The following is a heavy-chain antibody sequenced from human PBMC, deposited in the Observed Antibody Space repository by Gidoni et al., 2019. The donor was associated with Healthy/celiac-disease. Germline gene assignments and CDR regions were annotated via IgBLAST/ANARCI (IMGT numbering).Heavy chain of an antibody. CDR2: IYYSGST. Sequence: QVQLQESGPGLVKPSETLSLTCTVSGGSISSYYWSWIRQPPGKGLEWIGYIYYSGSTNYNPSLKSRVTISVDTSKNQFSLKLSSVTAADTAVYYCARLDWDWYYFDYWGQGTLVTVSS. CDR1: GGSISSYY. J-gene: IGHJ4*02. V-gene: IGHV4-59*08. D-gene: IGHD3-9*01. CDR3: ARLDWDWYYFDY.